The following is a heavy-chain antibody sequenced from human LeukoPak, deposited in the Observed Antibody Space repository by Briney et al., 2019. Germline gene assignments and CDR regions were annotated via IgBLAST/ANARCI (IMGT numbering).Heavy chain of an antibody. V-gene: IGHV4-59*01. D-gene: IGHD3-10*01. Sequence: SETLSLTCTVSGGSISSYYWSWIRQPPGKGLEWIGYIYYSGSTNYNPSLKSRVTISVDTSKNQFSLKLCSVTAADTAVYYCARDREDYYGSGSQTYFDYWGQGTLVTVSS. J-gene: IGHJ4*02. CDR2: IYYSGST. CDR1: GGSISSYY. CDR3: ARDREDYYGSGSQTYFDY.